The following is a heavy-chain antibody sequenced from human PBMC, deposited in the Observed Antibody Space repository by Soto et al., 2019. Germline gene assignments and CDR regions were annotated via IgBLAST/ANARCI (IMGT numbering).Heavy chain of an antibody. CDR1: GGTFSSYT. J-gene: IGHJ1*01. Sequence: QVQLVQSGAEVKKPGSSVKVSCKASGGTFSSYTISWVRQAPGQGLEWMGRIIPILGIANYAQKFQGRVTITADKSTSTAYMELSSLRAEDTAVYYCASRLGYCSGGSCSAEYFQHWGQGTLVTVSS. D-gene: IGHD2-15*01. CDR2: IIPILGIA. CDR3: ASRLGYCSGGSCSAEYFQH. V-gene: IGHV1-69*02.